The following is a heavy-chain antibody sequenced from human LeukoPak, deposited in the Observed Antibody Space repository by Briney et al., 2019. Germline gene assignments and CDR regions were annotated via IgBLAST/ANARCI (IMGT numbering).Heavy chain of an antibody. CDR1: GFTFSSYS. D-gene: IGHD4-17*01. Sequence: GGSLRLSCAASGFTFSSYSMNWVRQAPGKGLEWVSSNSSSSSYIYYADSVKGRFTISRDNAKNSLYLQMNSLRAEDTAVYYCARDHYGDYVAAFDIWGQGTMVTVSS. V-gene: IGHV3-21*01. CDR3: ARDHYGDYVAAFDI. CDR2: NSSSSSYI. J-gene: IGHJ3*02.